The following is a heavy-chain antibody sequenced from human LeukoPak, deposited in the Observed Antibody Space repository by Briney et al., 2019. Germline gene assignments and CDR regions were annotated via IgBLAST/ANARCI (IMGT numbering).Heavy chain of an antibody. V-gene: IGHV3-7*01. CDR2: IKKDGSEK. J-gene: IGHJ4*02. CDR1: GFTFSSYC. D-gene: IGHD5-18*01. Sequence: GGSLRLSCAASGFTFSSYCMSWIRQAPGKGLEWVANIKKDGSEKYYVDSVKGRFTISRDNAKTSLSLQMISLRAEDTAVYYCARHLSGVTGYTYGRGIDYWGQGTMVTVSS. CDR3: ARHLSGVTGYTYGRGIDY.